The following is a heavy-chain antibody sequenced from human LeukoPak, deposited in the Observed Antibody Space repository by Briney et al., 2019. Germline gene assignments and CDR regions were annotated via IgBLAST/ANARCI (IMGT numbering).Heavy chain of an antibody. Sequence: GGSLRLSCAASGFIFSSHEMNWVRQAPGKGLEGGSYISASCTTIYYAASAKSPFTISTSTAEKSLYLQMNSLRAEDTAVYYCARDATTHTIGWYDDAFDIWGHGTMVTVSS. D-gene: IGHD6-19*01. CDR3: ARDATTHTIGWYDDAFDI. CDR2: ISASCTTI. V-gene: IGHV3-48*03. CDR1: GFIFSSHE. J-gene: IGHJ3*02.